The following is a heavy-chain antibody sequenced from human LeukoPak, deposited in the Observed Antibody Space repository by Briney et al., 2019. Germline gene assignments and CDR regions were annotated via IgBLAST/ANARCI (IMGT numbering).Heavy chain of an antibody. CDR2: IWYDGSKK. V-gene: IGHV3-33*01. D-gene: IGHD6-19*01. CDR1: GFTFSSYG. J-gene: IGHJ4*02. CDR3: ARLYSSGWYLDY. Sequence: HPGRSLGLSCAASGFTFSSYGMHWVRQAPGKGLEWVAVIWYDGSKKYYADSVKGRFTISRDNSKNTLYLQMNSPRAEDTAVYYCARLYSSGWYLDYWGQGTLVTVSS.